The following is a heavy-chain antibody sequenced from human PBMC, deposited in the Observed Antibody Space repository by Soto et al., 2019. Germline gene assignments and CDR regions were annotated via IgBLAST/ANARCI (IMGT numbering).Heavy chain of an antibody. J-gene: IGHJ3*02. V-gene: IGHV5-51*01. Sequence: GESLKISCKGSGYSFTSYWIGWVRQMPGKGLEWMGIIYPGDSDTRYNTSFQGQVTISADKSISTAYLQWSSLKASDTAMYYCAGSIPYSSGWYAFDIWGQGTMVTVSS. CDR1: GYSFTSYW. CDR3: AGSIPYSSGWYAFDI. CDR2: IYPGDSDT. D-gene: IGHD6-19*01.